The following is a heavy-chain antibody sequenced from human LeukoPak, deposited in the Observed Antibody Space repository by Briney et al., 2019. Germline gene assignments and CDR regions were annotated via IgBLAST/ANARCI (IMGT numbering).Heavy chain of an antibody. V-gene: IGHV3-15*01. CDR2: ITSKTDGGIT. CDR1: GFSFTDAW. Sequence: GGSLRLSCAASGFSFTDAWMSWVRQAPGKGLEWVGRITSKTDGGITDSAAPVKGRFTVSRDDSKNTLFLQMSSLRTEDTAVYYCAKDGVGFRTYYDILTGYFPTSSYYYGMDVWGQGTTVTVSS. J-gene: IGHJ6*02. CDR3: AKDGVGFRTYYDILTGYFPTSSYYYGMDV. D-gene: IGHD3-9*01.